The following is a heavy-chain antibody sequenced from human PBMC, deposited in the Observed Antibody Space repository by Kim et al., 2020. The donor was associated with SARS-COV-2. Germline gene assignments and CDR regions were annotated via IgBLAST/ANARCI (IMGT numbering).Heavy chain of an antibody. Sequence: GESLKISCKGSGYSFTSYWISWVRQMPGKGLEWMGRIDPSDSYTNYSPSFQGHVTISADKSISTAYLQWSSLKASDTAMYYCARTGLRAYGDGYIINYWYFDLWGRGTLVTVSS. D-gene: IGHD5-12*01. CDR3: ARTGLRAYGDGYIINYWYFDL. CDR2: IDPSDSYT. V-gene: IGHV5-10-1*01. J-gene: IGHJ2*01. CDR1: GYSFTSYW.